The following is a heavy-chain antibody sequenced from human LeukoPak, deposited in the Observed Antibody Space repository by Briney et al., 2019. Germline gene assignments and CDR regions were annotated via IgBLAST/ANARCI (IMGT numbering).Heavy chain of an antibody. Sequence: SETLSLTCTVSGGSISSYYWSWIRQTPGEGLEWIGYIYYSGSTNYNPSLKGRVTISVDTSKNQFSLKLSSVTAADTAVYYCARGSSFRFLEWFTGGWFDPWGQGTLVTVSS. CDR1: GGSISSYY. J-gene: IGHJ5*02. CDR2: IYYSGST. V-gene: IGHV4-59*01. CDR3: ARGSSFRFLEWFTGGWFDP. D-gene: IGHD3-3*01.